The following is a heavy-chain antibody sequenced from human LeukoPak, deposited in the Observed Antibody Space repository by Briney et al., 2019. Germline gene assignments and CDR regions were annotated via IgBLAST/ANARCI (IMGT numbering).Heavy chain of an antibody. CDR1: GGSFSGYY. Sequence: SETLSLTCAVYGGSFSGYYWSWIRQPPGKGPEWIGEINHSGSTNYNPSLKSRVTISVDTSKNQFSLKLSSVTAADTAVYYCARGAGIAAAGKRSRYYYYMDVWGKGTTVTVSS. J-gene: IGHJ6*03. CDR3: ARGAGIAAAGKRSRYYYYMDV. CDR2: INHSGST. D-gene: IGHD6-13*01. V-gene: IGHV4-34*01.